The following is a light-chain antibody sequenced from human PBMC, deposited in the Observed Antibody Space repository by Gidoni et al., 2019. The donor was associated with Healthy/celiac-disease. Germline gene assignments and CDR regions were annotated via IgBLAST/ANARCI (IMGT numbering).Light chain of an antibody. Sequence: DIVLTQSPATLSLSPGERATLTCRPSQSVSSYLAWYQQKPGQAPRLLIYDASNRATGIPARFSGSGSGTDFTLTISSLEPEDVAVYYCQQRSSWPPGYTFGQGTKLEIK. V-gene: IGKV3-11*01. CDR2: DAS. CDR1: QSVSSY. J-gene: IGKJ2*01. CDR3: QQRSSWPPGYT.